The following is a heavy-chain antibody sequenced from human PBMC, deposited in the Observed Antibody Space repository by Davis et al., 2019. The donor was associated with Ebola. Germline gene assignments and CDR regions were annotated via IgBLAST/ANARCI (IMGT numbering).Heavy chain of an antibody. D-gene: IGHD2-8*01. CDR1: GFTFSNAW. CDR2: IKSKTDGGTT. J-gene: IGHJ4*02. V-gene: IGHV3-15*01. Sequence: GESLKISCAASGFTFSNAWMSWVRQAPRKGLEWVGRIKSKTDGGTTDYAAPVKGRFTISRDDSKNTLYLQMNSLKTEDTAVYYCTTESYCTNGVCDPSFDYWGQGTLVTVSS. CDR3: TTESYCTNGVCDPSFDY.